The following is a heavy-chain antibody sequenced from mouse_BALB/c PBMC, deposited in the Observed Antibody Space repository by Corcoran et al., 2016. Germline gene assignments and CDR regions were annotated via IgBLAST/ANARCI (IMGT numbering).Heavy chain of an antibody. J-gene: IGHJ1*01. CDR2: IYPYNGGT. Sequence: EVQLQQSGPELVKPGASVKISCKASGYTFTDYNMHWVKQSHGKSLEWIGYIYPYNGGTGYNQKFKSKATLTVYNSSSTAYMELRSLTSEDSAVYYCARSYGSSFSYWYFDVWGAGTTVTVSS. D-gene: IGHD1-1*01. V-gene: IGHV1S29*02. CDR1: GYTFTDYN. CDR3: ARSYGSSFSYWYFDV.